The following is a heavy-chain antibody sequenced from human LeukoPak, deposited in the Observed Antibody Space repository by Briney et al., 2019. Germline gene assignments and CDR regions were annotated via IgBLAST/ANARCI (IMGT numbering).Heavy chain of an antibody. CDR2: ISSSSSYI. D-gene: IGHD6-13*01. CDR1: GFTFSSYS. V-gene: IGHV3-21*01. Sequence: PGGSLRLSCAASGFTFSSYSMNWVRQAPGKGPEWVSSISSSSSYIYYADSVKGRFTISRDNAKNSLYLQMNSLRAEDTAVYYCARGQQLVSDWGNWGQGTLVTVSS. CDR3: ARGQQLVSDWGN. J-gene: IGHJ4*02.